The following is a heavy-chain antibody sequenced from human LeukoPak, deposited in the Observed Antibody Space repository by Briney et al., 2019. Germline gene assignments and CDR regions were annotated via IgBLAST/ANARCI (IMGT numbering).Heavy chain of an antibody. Sequence: SETLSLTCAVSGGSISSGGYSWSWIRQPPGKGLEWIGYIYHSGSTYYNPSLKSRVTISVDRSKNQFSLKLSSVTAADTAVYYCAGIVVPAGFDPWGQGTLVTVSS. D-gene: IGHD2-2*01. CDR3: AGIVVPAGFDP. CDR2: IYHSGST. CDR1: GGSISSGGYS. V-gene: IGHV4-30-2*01. J-gene: IGHJ5*02.